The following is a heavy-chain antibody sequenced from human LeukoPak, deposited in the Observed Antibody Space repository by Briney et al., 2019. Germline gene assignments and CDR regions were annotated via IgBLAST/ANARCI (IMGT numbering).Heavy chain of an antibody. V-gene: IGHV4-39*01. D-gene: IGHD3-3*01. J-gene: IGHJ4*02. CDR2: IYYSGST. CDR1: GGSISSGSYY. CDR3: ARQRASLFWSGYPAYFDY. Sequence: SQTLSLTCTVSGGSISSGSYYWSWIRQPPGKGLEWIGSIYYSGSTYYNPSLKSRVTISVDTSKNRFSLKLSSVTAADTAVYYCARQRASLFWSGYPAYFDYWGQGTLVTVSS.